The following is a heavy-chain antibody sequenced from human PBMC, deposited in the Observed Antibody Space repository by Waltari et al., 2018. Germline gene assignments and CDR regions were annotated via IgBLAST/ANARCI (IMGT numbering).Heavy chain of an antibody. Sequence: QVQLQESGPGLVKPSETLSLTCTVSGGSISSYYWSWIRQPPGRGLEWIGYIYYSGSTNYNPPLKSRVTISVDTSKNQFSLKLSSVTAADTAVYYCARLSRLHSNNWYHDYWGQGTLVTVSS. J-gene: IGHJ4*02. CDR3: ARLSRLHSNNWYHDY. D-gene: IGHD6-13*01. CDR2: IYYSGST. CDR1: GGSISSYY. V-gene: IGHV4-59*08.